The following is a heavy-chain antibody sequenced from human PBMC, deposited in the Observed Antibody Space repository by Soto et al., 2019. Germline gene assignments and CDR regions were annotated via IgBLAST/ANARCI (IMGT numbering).Heavy chain of an antibody. CDR1: VGTISRHY. Sequence: SETLSLSCAASVGTISRHYRSWIRQPPGKGLGCIEYIYYSGITNYNPSLKSRVTISVDTSMNLFSLKLSSVTAADTAVYYCAGKIAGTIDYWGQGTPVTVSS. CDR2: IYYSGIT. V-gene: IGHV4-59*11. J-gene: IGHJ4*02. D-gene: IGHD1-20*01. CDR3: AGKIAGTIDY.